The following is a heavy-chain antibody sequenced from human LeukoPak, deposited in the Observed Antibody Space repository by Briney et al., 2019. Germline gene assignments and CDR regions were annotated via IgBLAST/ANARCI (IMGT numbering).Heavy chain of an antibody. V-gene: IGHV5-51*01. Sequence: GASLQISCKGSGYSFTSYWIGWVRQLPGKGLEWMGIIYPGDSDTRYSPSFQGQVTTSADKSISTAYLQWSSLKASDTAMYYCARAHIGTAAASGNAFDIWGQGTMVTVSS. D-gene: IGHD6-13*01. CDR3: ARAHIGTAAASGNAFDI. CDR2: IYPGDSDT. J-gene: IGHJ3*02. CDR1: GYSFTSYW.